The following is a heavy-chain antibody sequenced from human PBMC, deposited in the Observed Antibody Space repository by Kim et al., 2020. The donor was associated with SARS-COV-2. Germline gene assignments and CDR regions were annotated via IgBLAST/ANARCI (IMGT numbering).Heavy chain of an antibody. Sequence: YADAVQGRFTIPRDNSKDTLYLQSNSLRAEDTAVYYGARAGEYYGSGIDYWGQGTLVTVSS. CDR3: ARAGEYYGSGIDY. J-gene: IGHJ4*02. D-gene: IGHD3-10*01. V-gene: IGHV3-33*01.